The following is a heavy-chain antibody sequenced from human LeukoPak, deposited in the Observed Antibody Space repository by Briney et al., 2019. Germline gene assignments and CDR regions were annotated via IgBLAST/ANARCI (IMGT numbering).Heavy chain of an antibody. CDR2: INHDDSTK. V-gene: IGHV3-7*01. Sequence: PGQSLRLSCAASGFTFSSSWMAWARQAPGQGLDWVANINHDDSTKHSVDSVTGRFTISRDNAKNSLYLQMNSLRAEDTAVYYCARDTYGNLDHWGQGTLVTVSS. D-gene: IGHD2-8*01. CDR3: ARDTYGNLDH. J-gene: IGHJ4*02. CDR1: GFTFSSSW.